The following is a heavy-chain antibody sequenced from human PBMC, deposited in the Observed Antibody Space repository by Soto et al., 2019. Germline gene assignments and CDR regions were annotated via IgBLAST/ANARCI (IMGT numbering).Heavy chain of an antibody. Sequence: QVTLKESGPVLVKPTETLTLTCTVSGFSLSNARMGVSWIRQPPGKALEWLAHIFSNDEKSYSTSLKSRLTISKDTSKSQVVLTMTNMAPVDTATCYCARSYSSSWFDPWGQGTLVTVSS. CDR1: GFSLSNARMG. D-gene: IGHD6-13*01. V-gene: IGHV2-26*01. CDR2: IFSNDEK. J-gene: IGHJ5*02. CDR3: ARSYSSSWFDP.